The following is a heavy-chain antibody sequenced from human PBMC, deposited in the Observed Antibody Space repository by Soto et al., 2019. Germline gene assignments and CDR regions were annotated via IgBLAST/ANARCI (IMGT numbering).Heavy chain of an antibody. V-gene: IGHV1-69*05. Sequence: ASVKVSCKASGGTLSNYAISWVRQAPGQGLEWMGGIIPIFDTANYAQKLQGRVTMTTDTSTSTAYMELRSLRSDDTAVYYCARLHLGSYSWFDPWGQGTLVTVS. CDR2: IIPIFDTA. CDR3: ARLHLGSYSWFDP. D-gene: IGHD1-26*01. J-gene: IGHJ5*02. CDR1: GGTLSNYA.